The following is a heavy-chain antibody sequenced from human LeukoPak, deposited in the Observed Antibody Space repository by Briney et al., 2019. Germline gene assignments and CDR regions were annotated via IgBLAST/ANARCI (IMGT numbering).Heavy chain of an antibody. V-gene: IGHV3-74*01. CDR2: INEDATTI. CDR3: VRDLIFVWTTGDDFAF. D-gene: IGHD4-17*01. J-gene: IGHJ4*02. Sequence: SGGSLRLSCAASGFAFRAYWMHWVRQAPGKGLEWVARINEDATTITYADSVKGRFIISRDKSKKSLYLKMNNVRAEDTAVYYCVRDLIFVWTTGDDFAFWGQGTLVIVS. CDR1: GFAFRAYW.